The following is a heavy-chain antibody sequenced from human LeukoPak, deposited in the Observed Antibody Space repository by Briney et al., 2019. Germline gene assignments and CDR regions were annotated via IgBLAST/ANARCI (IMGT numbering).Heavy chain of an antibody. D-gene: IGHD3/OR15-3a*01. Sequence: SETLSLTCTVSGVSISSSNSYWGWIRQPPGTGLEWIGSIYYTGNTYYNASLKSRVTISIDTSKNQISLRLTSVTATDTAMYYCARQTGSGLLTLPGGQGTLVTVSS. CDR2: IYYTGNT. CDR1: GVSISSSNSY. J-gene: IGHJ4*02. V-gene: IGHV4-39*01. CDR3: ARQTGSGLLTLP.